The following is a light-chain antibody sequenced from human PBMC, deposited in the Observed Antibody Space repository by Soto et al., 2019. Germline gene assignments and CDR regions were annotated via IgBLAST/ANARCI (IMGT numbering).Light chain of an antibody. CDR3: SSYAGNSNVV. CDR2: EVS. V-gene: IGLV2-8*01. CDR1: SSDVGGYKF. Sequence: QSALTQPPSASGSPGQSVTISCTGTSSDVGGYKFVSWYQQHPGKAPKLLIFEVSRRPSGVPDRFSGSKSGNTASLTVSVLQAEDEADYYCSSYAGNSNVVFGGGTQLTVL. J-gene: IGLJ2*01.